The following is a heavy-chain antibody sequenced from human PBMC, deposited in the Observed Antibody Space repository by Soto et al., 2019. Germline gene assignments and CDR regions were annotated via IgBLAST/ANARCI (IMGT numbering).Heavy chain of an antibody. CDR3: ARVCGSGNSRAFDAFDI. J-gene: IGHJ3*02. Sequence: ASVKVSCKASGYTFTIYYMHWVLQAPGQGLEWMGIINPSGGSTSYAQKFQGRVTMTRDTSTSTVYMELSSLRSEDTAVYYCARVCGSGNSRAFDAFDIWGHGTMVTGSS. CDR1: GYTFTIYY. V-gene: IGHV1-46*01. CDR2: INPSGGST. D-gene: IGHD3-10*01.